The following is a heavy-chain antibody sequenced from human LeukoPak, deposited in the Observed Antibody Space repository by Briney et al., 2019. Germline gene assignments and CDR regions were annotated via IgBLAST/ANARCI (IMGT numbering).Heavy chain of an antibody. J-gene: IGHJ3*02. D-gene: IGHD3-3*01. CDR3: AKDLNYDFWRGYYPFDAFVI. CDR2: IKAKTDSRTA. Sequence: PGGSLRLSWAASGFTFSNAWVAWGRQVPGEGRELGGRIKAKTDSRTAAYPAPVKGQFTISRDSSKNTRYLQMNRLRAEETAGYYCAKDLNYDFWRGYYPFDAFVICGPGTMFTASP. CDR1: GFTFSNAW. V-gene: IGHV3-15*01.